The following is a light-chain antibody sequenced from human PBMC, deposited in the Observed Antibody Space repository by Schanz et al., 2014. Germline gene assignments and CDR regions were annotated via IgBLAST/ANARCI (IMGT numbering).Light chain of an antibody. Sequence: QPVLTQPPSVSGAPGQRVTISCTGSSSNIGSGYDVQWYQQFPGTAPKLLIYANSNRPSGVPDRFSGSKSATSASLAISGLQSADEAEYYCAAWDDSLNGRNWVFGGGTKLTVL. V-gene: IGLV1-40*01. CDR2: ANS. J-gene: IGLJ3*02. CDR1: SSNIGSGYD. CDR3: AAWDDSLNGRNWV.